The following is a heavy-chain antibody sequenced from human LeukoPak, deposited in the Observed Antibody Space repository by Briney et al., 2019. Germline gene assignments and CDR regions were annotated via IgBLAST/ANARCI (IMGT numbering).Heavy chain of an antibody. CDR1: GFTFSSYA. J-gene: IGHJ4*02. CDR2: ISYDGSNK. CDR3: ARGAHYGGNSVFDY. Sequence: GRSLRLSCAASGFTFSSYAMHWVRQAPGKGLEWVAVISYDGSNKYYADSVKGRFTISRDNSKNTLYLQMNSLRAEDTAVYYCARGAHYGGNSVFDYWGQGTLVTVSS. D-gene: IGHD4-23*01. V-gene: IGHV3-30*04.